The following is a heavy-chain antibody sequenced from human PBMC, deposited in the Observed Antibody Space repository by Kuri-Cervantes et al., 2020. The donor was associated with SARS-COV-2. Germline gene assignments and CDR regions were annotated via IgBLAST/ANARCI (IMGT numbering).Heavy chain of an antibody. CDR3: ARAGWSNFAIKAFDI. Sequence: LRLSCAISGASVSSDSAAWNWIRQSPSRGLEWLGRTYYRSKWYNDYAPSVKTRISITPDTSKNQFSVQLNSVTPEDTAVYYCARAGWSNFAIKAFDIWGQGTKVTVSS. CDR1: GASVSSDSAA. J-gene: IGHJ3*02. CDR2: TYYRSKWYN. D-gene: IGHD3-3*02. V-gene: IGHV6-1*01.